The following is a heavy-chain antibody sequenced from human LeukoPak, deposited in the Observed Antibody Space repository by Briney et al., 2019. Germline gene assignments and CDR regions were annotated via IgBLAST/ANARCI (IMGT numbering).Heavy chain of an antibody. J-gene: IGHJ4*02. CDR1: GFTFSSYW. CDR3: ARDLGSSSWYVDYGAY. V-gene: IGHV3-7*01. Sequence: PGGSLRLSCAASGFTFSSYWMSWVRQAPGKGLEWVANIKQDGSEKYYVDSVKGRFTISRDNAKNSLYLQMNSLRAEDTAVYYCARDLGSSSWYVDYGAYWGQGTLVTVSS. D-gene: IGHD6-13*01. CDR2: IKQDGSEK.